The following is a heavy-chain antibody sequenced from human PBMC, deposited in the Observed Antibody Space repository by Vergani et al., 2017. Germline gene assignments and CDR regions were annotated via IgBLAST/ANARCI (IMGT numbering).Heavy chain of an antibody. CDR1: GFTFSSYA. Sequence: EVQLLESGGGLVQPGGSLRLSCAASGFTFSSYAMSWVRQAPGKGLEWVSAISCSGGSTYYADSVKGRFTISRDNSKNTLYLQMNSLRAEDTALYYCAKAPGYSYGYLNYGMDVWGQGTTVTVSS. CDR3: AKAPGYSYGYLNYGMDV. J-gene: IGHJ6*02. D-gene: IGHD5-18*01. V-gene: IGHV3-23*01. CDR2: ISCSGGST.